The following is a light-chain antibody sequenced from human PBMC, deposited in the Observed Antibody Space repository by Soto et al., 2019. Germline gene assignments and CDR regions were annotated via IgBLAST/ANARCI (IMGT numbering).Light chain of an antibody. Sequence: DIQMTQSPSTLSASVGDRVTITCRASQSISNWLAWYQQKPGKAPTLLIYDVSRLESGVPSRFSGSGSGTEFTLTINSLQPDDFATYYCQHYNNYPTFGQGTKVDIK. V-gene: IGKV1-5*01. CDR2: DVS. J-gene: IGKJ1*01. CDR3: QHYNNYPT. CDR1: QSISNW.